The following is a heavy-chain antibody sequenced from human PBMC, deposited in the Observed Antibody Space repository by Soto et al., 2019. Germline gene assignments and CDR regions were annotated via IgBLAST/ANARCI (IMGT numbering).Heavy chain of an antibody. CDR2: IHHSGST. D-gene: IGHD1-1*01. CDR3: VRDRGYPDSFDV. CDR1: GGSISSSYW. Sequence: SETLSLTCAVYGGSISSSYWWSWVRQPPGKALEWIGEIHHSGSTNYSPSLKGRFTISRDNAKNTLYLQMHNLRAEDTALYFCVRDRGYPDSFDVWGRGTMVTV. V-gene: IGHV4-4*02. J-gene: IGHJ3*01.